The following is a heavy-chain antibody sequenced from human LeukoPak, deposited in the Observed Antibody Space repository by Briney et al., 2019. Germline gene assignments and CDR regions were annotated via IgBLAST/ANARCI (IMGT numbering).Heavy chain of an antibody. V-gene: IGHV3-30*04. CDR2: ISNDGRNK. CDR1: GFTFSRYA. J-gene: IGHJ4*02. D-gene: IGHD3-10*01. Sequence: GGSLRLSCAVSGFTFSRYAMHWVRQAPGKGLEWVTVISNDGRNKNYADFVKGRFTISGDNSKNTLYLQMNSLRAEDTAVYYCAKAPYYGSGSLGVYWGQGTLVTVSS. CDR3: AKAPYYGSGSLGVY.